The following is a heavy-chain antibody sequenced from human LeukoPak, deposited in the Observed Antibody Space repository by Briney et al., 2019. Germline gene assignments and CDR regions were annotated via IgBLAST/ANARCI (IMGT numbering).Heavy chain of an antibody. CDR3: VKGLDYSSSQMDS. CDR1: GFTFSNYA. Sequence: GGSLRLSCVGSGFTFSNYAMSWVRQAPGKGLDWVSVISGSAHKIRYADSVRGRFTISRDNSRNTVYVQMNSLTPEDTAVYYCVKGLDYSSSQMDSWGQGTLVTVSS. V-gene: IGHV3-23*01. J-gene: IGHJ4*02. D-gene: IGHD6-6*01. CDR2: ISGSAHKI.